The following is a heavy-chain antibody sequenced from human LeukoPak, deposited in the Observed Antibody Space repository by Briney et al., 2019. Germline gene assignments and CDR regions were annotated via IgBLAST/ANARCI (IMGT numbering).Heavy chain of an antibody. V-gene: IGHV3-7*01. Sequence: GGSLRLSCAASGFTFSSYWMSWVRQAPGKGLEWVANIKQDGSEKYYVDSVKGRFTISRDNAKNSLYLQMNSLRAEDTAVYYCARDLLTYYYDSSGRGVDYWGQGTLVTVSS. J-gene: IGHJ4*02. CDR3: ARDLLTYYYDSSGRGVDY. D-gene: IGHD3-22*01. CDR2: IKQDGSEK. CDR1: GFTFSSYW.